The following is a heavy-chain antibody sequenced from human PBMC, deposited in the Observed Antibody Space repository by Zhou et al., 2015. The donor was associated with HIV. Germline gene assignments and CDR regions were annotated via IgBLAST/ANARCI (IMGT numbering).Heavy chain of an antibody. D-gene: IGHD2-2*01. Sequence: QVQLVQSGAEVKKPGSSVKVSCKASGGTFSSYAISWVRQAPGQGLEWMGGIIPIFGTANYAQKFQGRVTITADESTSTAYMELSSLRSEDTAVYYCARVPRGSSVSSKAEVPDFWYFDLWGRGTLVTVSS. CDR2: IIPIFGTA. CDR3: ARVPRGSSVSSKAEVPDFWYFDL. CDR1: GGTFSSYA. V-gene: IGHV1-69*01. J-gene: IGHJ2*01.